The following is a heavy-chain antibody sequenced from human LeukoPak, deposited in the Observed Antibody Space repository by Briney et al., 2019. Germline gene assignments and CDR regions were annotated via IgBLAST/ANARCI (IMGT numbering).Heavy chain of an antibody. J-gene: IGHJ5*02. CDR3: AVDALWSGWFDP. V-gene: IGHV1-24*01. CDR1: GYTLTEFS. Sequence: ASVKVSCKVSGYTLTEFSMHWVRQAPRKGLQWMGSFDSENGRPIYAQTFQGRVTMTEDTSTNTAFMELSRLRSEDTAMYYCAVDALWSGWFDPWGQGTLVTVSS. CDR2: FDSENGRP. D-gene: IGHD3-3*01.